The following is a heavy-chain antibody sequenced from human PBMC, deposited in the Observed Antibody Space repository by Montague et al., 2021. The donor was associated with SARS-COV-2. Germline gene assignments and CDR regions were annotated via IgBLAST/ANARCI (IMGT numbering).Heavy chain of an antibody. V-gene: IGHV2-5*02. CDR1: GFSFSTSGVG. D-gene: IGHD3-10*01. CDR2: IYWDDDK. CDR3: AHSRITMVRGVINYYGMDV. J-gene: IGHJ6*02. Sequence: PALVKPTQTLTLTCTFSGFSFSTSGVGVGWIRQPPGKALEWLALIYWDDDKRYSPSLKSRLTITKDTSKNQVVLTMTNMDPVDTATYYCAHSRITMVRGVINYYGMDVWGQGTTVTVSS.